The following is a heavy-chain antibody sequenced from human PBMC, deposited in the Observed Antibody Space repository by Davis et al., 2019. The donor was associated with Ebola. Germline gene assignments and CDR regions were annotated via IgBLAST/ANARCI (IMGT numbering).Heavy chain of an antibody. D-gene: IGHD6-13*01. Sequence: AASVKVSCKTSGYTFTSYGISWLRQAPGQGLEWMGWISAYNGQIQYAQKFEGRVTMTTDTSTNTGYMELRSLKSDDTAMYYCAKDSSSWAYYDSAGYPFDHWGQGTLVTVSS. CDR3: AKDSSSWAYYDSAGYPFDH. J-gene: IGHJ4*02. V-gene: IGHV1-18*01. CDR1: GYTFTSYG. CDR2: ISAYNGQI.